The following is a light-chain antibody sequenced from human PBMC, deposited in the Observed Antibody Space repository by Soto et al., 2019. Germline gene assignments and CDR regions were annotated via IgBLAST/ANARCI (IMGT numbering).Light chain of an antibody. CDR2: EVS. V-gene: IGLV2-14*01. CDR3: ISYTSSSTWV. Sequence: QSALTQPASVSGSPGQSITISCTGTSSDVGGYNYVSWYQQHPGNAPKLMIYEVSNRPSGVSNRFSGSKSGNTASLTISGLKAEDEADYYCISYTSSSTWVFGGGTKVTVL. J-gene: IGLJ3*02. CDR1: SSDVGGYNY.